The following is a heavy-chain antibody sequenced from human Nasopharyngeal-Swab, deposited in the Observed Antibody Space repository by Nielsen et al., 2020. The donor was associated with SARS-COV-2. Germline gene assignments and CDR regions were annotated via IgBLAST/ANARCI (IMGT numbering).Heavy chain of an antibody. CDR2: IWYDGSNK. CDR1: GFTFSSYG. CDR3: ARDRGSDDPIDY. D-gene: IGHD1-26*01. Sequence: GESLKISCAASGFTFSSYGMHWVRQAPGKGLEWVAVIWYDGSNKYYADSVKGRFTISRDNSKNTLYLQMNSLRVDDTAVYYCARDRGSDDPIDYWGRGTLVTVSS. V-gene: IGHV3-33*01. J-gene: IGHJ4*02.